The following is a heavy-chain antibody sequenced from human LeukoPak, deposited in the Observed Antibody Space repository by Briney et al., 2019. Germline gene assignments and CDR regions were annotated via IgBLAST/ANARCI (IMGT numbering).Heavy chain of an antibody. CDR3: ASGSDYPDAFDI. D-gene: IGHD4-11*01. CDR1: GASIRSYY. CDR2: IYYSGNT. V-gene: IGHV4-59*01. Sequence: SETLSLTCTVSGASIRSYYWTWIRQPPGKGLEWIGYIYYSGNTKYNLSLKSRITISLDTSKNQFSLNLTSVTAADTAVYYCASGSDYPDAFDIWGQGTMVTVSS. J-gene: IGHJ3*02.